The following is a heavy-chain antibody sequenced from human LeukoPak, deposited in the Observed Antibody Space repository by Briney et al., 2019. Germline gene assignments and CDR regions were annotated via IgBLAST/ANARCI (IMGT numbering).Heavy chain of an antibody. J-gene: IGHJ3*02. CDR1: GGSISSYY. CDR3: ARDSGYYDFWSGNDAFDI. D-gene: IGHD3-3*01. CDR2: IYTSGGT. V-gene: IGHV4-4*07. Sequence: SETLSLTCTVSGGSISSYYWSWIRQPAGKGLEWIGRIYTSGGTNYNPSLKSRVTMSVDTSKNQFSLKLSSVTAADTAVYYCARDSGYYDFWSGNDAFDIWGQGTMVTVSS.